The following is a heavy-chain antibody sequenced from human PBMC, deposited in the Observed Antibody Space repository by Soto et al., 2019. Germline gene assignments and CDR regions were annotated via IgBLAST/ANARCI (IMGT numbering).Heavy chain of an antibody. D-gene: IGHD5-18*01. J-gene: IGHJ3*02. CDR2: ISSSGGGT. CDR1: DFAFNNYV. CDR3: AKDRDTDLVEAAGTFDI. V-gene: IGHV3-23*01. Sequence: PGGSLRLSCVVSDFAFNNYVISWVRQAPGKGLEWVTGISSSGGGTYYADSVKGRFTISRDTSKNTVDMQMNSLRAEDTAVYYCAKDRDTDLVEAAGTFDIWGQGTMVTVSS.